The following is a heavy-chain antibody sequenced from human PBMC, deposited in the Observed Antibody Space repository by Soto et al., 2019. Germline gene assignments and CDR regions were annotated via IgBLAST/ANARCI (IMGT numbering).Heavy chain of an antibody. CDR1: GFTFSSYW. J-gene: IGHJ6*02. Sequence: GGSLRLSCAASGFTFSSYWMSWVRQAPGKGLEWVANIKQDGSEKYYVDSVKGRFTISRDNAKNSLYLQMNSLRAEDTAVYYCARDRSWSSPRYYYYGMDVWGQGTTVTVSS. CDR2: IKQDGSEK. D-gene: IGHD6-13*01. V-gene: IGHV3-7*01. CDR3: ARDRSWSSPRYYYYGMDV.